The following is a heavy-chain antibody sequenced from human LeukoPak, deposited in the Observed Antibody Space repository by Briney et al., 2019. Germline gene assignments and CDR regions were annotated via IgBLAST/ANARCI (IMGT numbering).Heavy chain of an antibody. CDR2: IIGDGSTT. CDR3: ARDPRNKGFDP. V-gene: IGHV3-74*01. Sequence: GGSLRLSCAASGFTLSYYWMHWVRQGPGKGLVWVSTIIGDGSTTHYADSVKGRFTISRDNAKNTLYLEMNSLRAEDTAVYYCARDPRNKGFDPWGQGTLVTVSS. CDR1: GFTLSYYW. J-gene: IGHJ5*02. D-gene: IGHD1/OR15-1a*01.